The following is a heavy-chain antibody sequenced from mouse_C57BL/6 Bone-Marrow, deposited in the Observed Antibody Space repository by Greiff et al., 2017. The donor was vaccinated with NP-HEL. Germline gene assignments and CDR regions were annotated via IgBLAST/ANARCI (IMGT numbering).Heavy chain of an antibody. D-gene: IGHD1-1*01. Sequence: VQLQQSGPVLVKPGASVKMSCKASGYTFTDYYMNWVKQSHGKSLEWIGVINPYNGGTSYNQKFKGKATLTVDKSSSTAYMELNSLTSEDSAVYYCARFPLRYGSSYRYFDVWGTGTTVTVSS. J-gene: IGHJ1*03. CDR3: ARFPLRYGSSYRYFDV. CDR2: INPYNGGT. CDR1: GYTFTDYY. V-gene: IGHV1-19*01.